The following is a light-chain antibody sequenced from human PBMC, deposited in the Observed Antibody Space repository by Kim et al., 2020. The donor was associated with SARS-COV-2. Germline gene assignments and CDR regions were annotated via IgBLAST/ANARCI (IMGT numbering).Light chain of an antibody. V-gene: IGLV3-21*04. CDR2: YDS. Sequence: APGKTDRITCGGNDIGGKSVEWYQRKPGQAPVLVIYYDSDRPSGIPERFSGSNSGNTATLTISRVEAGDEADYYCQVWDSSSDHWVFGGGTQLTVL. J-gene: IGLJ3*02. CDR3: QVWDSSSDHWV. CDR1: DIGGKS.